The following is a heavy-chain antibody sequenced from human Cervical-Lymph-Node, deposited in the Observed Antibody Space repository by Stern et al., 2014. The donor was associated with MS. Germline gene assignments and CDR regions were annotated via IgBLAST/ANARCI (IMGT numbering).Heavy chain of an antibody. Sequence: EVQLVESGGGLVQPGGSLRLSCAASGFTITNYDMHWVRQVTGKRLELVSAIVTGGDTYYPVSVKGRFTISRENAKNALYLQMNSLRVGDTAIYYCARDRVGMDVWGQGTRGTV. J-gene: IGHJ6*02. CDR3: ARDRVGMDV. CDR1: GFTITNYD. V-gene: IGHV3-13*01. CDR2: IVTGGDT.